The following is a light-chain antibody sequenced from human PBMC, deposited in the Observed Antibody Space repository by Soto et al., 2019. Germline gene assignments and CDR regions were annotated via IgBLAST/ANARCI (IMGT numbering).Light chain of an antibody. Sequence: DIQLTQSPPTLSASVGDRVTITCRASQSIRYYLAWYQQMPGKAPKLLIYGASSLQSGVTSRFRGSGSGTEFTLTISSLQPDDFATYFCQHHNSYSQTFGQGTKV. CDR2: GAS. J-gene: IGKJ1*01. V-gene: IGKV1-5*01. CDR1: QSIRYY. CDR3: QHHNSYSQT.